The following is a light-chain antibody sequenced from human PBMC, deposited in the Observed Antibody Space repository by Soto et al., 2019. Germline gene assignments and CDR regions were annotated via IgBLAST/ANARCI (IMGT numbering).Light chain of an antibody. CDR2: NAS. CDR3: QQRHNWPRT. CDR1: GSVTKS. J-gene: IGKJ1*01. Sequence: EIVLTQSPDTLSLSPGERATLSCRASGSVTKSLVWYQQKPGQAPRLLIYNASHRATGISVRFSGSGSGTDFTLAISSLAPEDSAVYYCQQRHNWPRTFGQGNRVEI. V-gene: IGKV3-11*01.